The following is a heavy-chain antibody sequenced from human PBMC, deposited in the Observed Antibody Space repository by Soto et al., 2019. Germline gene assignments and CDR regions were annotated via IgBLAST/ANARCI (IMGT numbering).Heavy chain of an antibody. CDR2: ISYDGSNK. J-gene: IGHJ6*01. V-gene: IGHV3-30-3*01. CDR3: ARAGYCSGGSCYPWGMDV. Sequence: QVHLVESGGGVVQPGRSLRLSCAASGFTFSSYAMHWVRQAPGKGLEWVAVISYDGSNKYYADSVKGRFTISRDNSKNTLYLQMNSLRAEDTAVHYCARAGYCSGGSCYPWGMDVW. CDR1: GFTFSSYA. D-gene: IGHD2-15*01.